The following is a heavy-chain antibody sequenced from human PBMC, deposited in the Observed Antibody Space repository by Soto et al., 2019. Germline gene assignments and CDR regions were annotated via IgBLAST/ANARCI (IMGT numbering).Heavy chain of an antibody. Sequence: QVQLVQSGAEVKKPGSSVKVSCKASGGTFSSYTISWVRQAPGQGLEWMGRIIPILGIANYAQKFQGRVTITADQSTSPAYREMSSPRSEDTAVYYCARDTGKYYGSGSKRGANWFDPWGQGTLVTVSS. CDR3: ARDTGKYYGSGSKRGANWFDP. CDR2: IIPILGIA. V-gene: IGHV1-69*08. D-gene: IGHD3-10*01. CDR1: GGTFSSYT. J-gene: IGHJ5*02.